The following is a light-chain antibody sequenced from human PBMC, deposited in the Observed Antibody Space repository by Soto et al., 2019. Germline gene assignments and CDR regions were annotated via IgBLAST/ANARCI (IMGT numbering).Light chain of an antibody. CDR3: QQYSVWPPVLT. J-gene: IGKJ4*01. CDR1: QSVRRD. V-gene: IGKV3-15*01. Sequence: EILMTQSPATLSVSPGERATLSCRASQSVRRDLAWYQQKPGQAPRLLIYGASTRATDIPARFSGSGSGTEFTLTISSLQSEDFAVYYCQQYSVWPPVLTFGGGTKVEIE. CDR2: GAS.